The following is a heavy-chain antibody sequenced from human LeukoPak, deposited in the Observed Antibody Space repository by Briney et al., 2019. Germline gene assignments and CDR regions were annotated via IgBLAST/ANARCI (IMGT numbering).Heavy chain of an antibody. CDR1: GFTFDDYA. CDR2: ISWNSGSI. J-gene: IGHJ4*02. D-gene: IGHD3-22*01. Sequence: GGSLRLSCAASGFTFDDYAMHWVRQAPGKGLEWVSGISWNSGSIGYADSVKGRFTISRDNAKNSLYLQMNGLRAEDTALYYCAKGYYDSSGTDYWGQGTLVTVSS. CDR3: AKGYYDSSGTDY. V-gene: IGHV3-9*01.